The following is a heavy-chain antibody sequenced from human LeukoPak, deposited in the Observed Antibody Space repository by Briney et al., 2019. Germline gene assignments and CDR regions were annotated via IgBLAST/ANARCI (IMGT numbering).Heavy chain of an antibody. CDR1: GYSFTSYW. CDR2: IYPGDSDT. CDR3: ARPAMVRGVLSAHFDY. J-gene: IGHJ4*02. V-gene: IGHV5-51*01. Sequence: GESLKISCKGSGYSFTSYWIGWVRQMPGKGLEWMGIIYPGDSDTRYSPSFQGQVTISADKSISTAYLQWSSLKASDTAMYYCARPAMVRGVLSAHFDYWGQGTLVTVSS. D-gene: IGHD3-10*01.